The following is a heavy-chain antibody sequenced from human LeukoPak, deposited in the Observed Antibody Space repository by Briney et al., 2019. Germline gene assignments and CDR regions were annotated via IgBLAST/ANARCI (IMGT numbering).Heavy chain of an antibody. J-gene: IGHJ4*02. CDR1: GYTFTGYY. CDR3: AREDTSFYYFDY. CDR2: INPNSGGT. Sequence: ASVKVSCKASGYTFTGYYMHWVRQAPGQGLEWMGWINPNSGGTNYAQKFQGRVTMTRDTSISTAYMELSRLRSDDTAVYYCAREDTSFYYFDYWGQGTLVTVSS. V-gene: IGHV1-2*02. D-gene: IGHD2-2*01.